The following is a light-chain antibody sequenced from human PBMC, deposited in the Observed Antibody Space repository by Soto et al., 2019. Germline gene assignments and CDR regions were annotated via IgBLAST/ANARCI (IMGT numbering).Light chain of an antibody. Sequence: EILLTQSPGTLSLSPGERATLSCRASQSVSSSYLAWYQQKPGQAPRLLIYGASSRATGIPDRFSGSGSGIDFNLTISRLEPEDFAVYYCQQYGSSGLTFGGGTKVEIK. V-gene: IGKV3-20*01. CDR2: GAS. J-gene: IGKJ4*01. CDR1: QSVSSSY. CDR3: QQYGSSGLT.